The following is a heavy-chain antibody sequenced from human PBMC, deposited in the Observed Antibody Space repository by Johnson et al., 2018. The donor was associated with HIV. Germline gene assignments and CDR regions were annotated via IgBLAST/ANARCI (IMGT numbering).Heavy chain of an antibody. CDR3: ARLRGAFDI. J-gene: IGHJ3*02. CDR2: IWYDGSNK. D-gene: IGHD4-17*01. V-gene: IGHV3-33*01. CDR1: GFTFSSYG. Sequence: VQLVESGGGVVQPGRSLRLSCAASGFTFSSYGMHWVRQAPGKGLEWVAVIWYDGSNKYYADSVKGRFTISRDNSKNTVYLQMNSLRSDDTAVYYCARLRGAFDIWGQGTMVTVSS.